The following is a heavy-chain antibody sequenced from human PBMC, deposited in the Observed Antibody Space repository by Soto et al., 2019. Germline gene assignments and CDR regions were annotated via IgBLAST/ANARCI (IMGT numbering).Heavy chain of an antibody. J-gene: IGHJ4*02. CDR1: GFTFSSYS. Sequence: EVQLVESGGGLVQPGGSLRLSCAASGFTFSSYSMNWVRQAPGKGLEWVSYISSATTTIYYADSVKGRFTISRDNAKNTLYLPMNRLRADDTAVYYGARRIAAAGPKRDYWGQGPLVTVSS. CDR2: ISSATTTI. D-gene: IGHD6-13*01. CDR3: ARRIAAAGPKRDY. V-gene: IGHV3-48*01.